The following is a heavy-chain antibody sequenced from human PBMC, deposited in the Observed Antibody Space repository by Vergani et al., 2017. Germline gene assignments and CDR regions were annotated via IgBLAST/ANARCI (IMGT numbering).Heavy chain of an antibody. J-gene: IGHJ6*03. V-gene: IGHV4-34*01. CDR2: INHSGST. D-gene: IGHD3-16*02. CDR3: ARGFAFTFGGVIAPMDV. Sequence: QVQLQQWGAGLLKPSETLSLTCAVYGGSFSGYYWSWIRQPPGKGLEWIGEINHSGSTNYNPSLKSRVTISVDTSKNPFSLKLSSVTAADTAVYYCARGFAFTFGGVIAPMDVWGKGTTVTVSS. CDR1: GGSFSGYY.